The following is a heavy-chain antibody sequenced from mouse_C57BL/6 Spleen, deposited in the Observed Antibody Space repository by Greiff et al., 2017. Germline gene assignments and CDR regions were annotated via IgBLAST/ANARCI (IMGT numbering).Heavy chain of an antibody. CDR1: GYTFTSYG. Sequence: VQRVESGAELARPGASVKLSCKASGYTFTSYGIRWVKQRTGQGLEWIGEIYPRSGNTYYNEKFKGKATLTADKSSSTANMELRSLTSEDSAVYFCARLGGSNYAMDYWGQGTSVTVSS. D-gene: IGHD1-1*01. J-gene: IGHJ4*01. CDR3: ARLGGSNYAMDY. CDR2: IYPRSGNT. V-gene: IGHV1-81*01.